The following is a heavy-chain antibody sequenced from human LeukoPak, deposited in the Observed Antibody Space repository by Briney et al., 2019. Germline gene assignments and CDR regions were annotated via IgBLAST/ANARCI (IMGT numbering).Heavy chain of an antibody. V-gene: IGHV1-58*01. CDR3: AADRRAVAGPFPVGW. J-gene: IGHJ4*02. CDR1: GFTFTSSA. Sequence: GASVKVSCKASGFTFTSSAVQWVRQARGQRLEWIGWIVVGSGNTNYAQKFQERVTITRDMSTSTAYMELSSLRSEDTAVYYCAADRRAVAGPFPVGWWGQGTLVTVSS. D-gene: IGHD6-19*01. CDR2: IVVGSGNT.